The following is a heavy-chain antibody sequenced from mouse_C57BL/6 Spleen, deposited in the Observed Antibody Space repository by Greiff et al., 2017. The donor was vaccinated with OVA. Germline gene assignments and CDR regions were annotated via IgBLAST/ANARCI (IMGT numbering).Heavy chain of an antibody. V-gene: IGHV7-3*01. D-gene: IGHD2-1*01. J-gene: IGHJ2*01. Sequence: EVQLVESGGGLVQPGGSLSLSCAASGFTFTDYYMSWVRQPPGKALEWLGFIRNKANGYTTEYSASVKGRFTISRDNSQSILYLQMNALRAEDSATYYCARYFDYGNYFDYWGQGTTLTVSS. CDR2: IRNKANGYTT. CDR3: ARYFDYGNYFDY. CDR1: GFTFTDYY.